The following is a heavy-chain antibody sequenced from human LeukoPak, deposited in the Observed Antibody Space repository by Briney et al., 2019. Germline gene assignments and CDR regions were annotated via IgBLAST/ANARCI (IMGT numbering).Heavy chain of an antibody. Sequence: ASVKVSCKASGYTFTSYDINWVRQATGQGLEWMGWMNPNSGNTGYAQKFQGRVTMTRNTSISTAYMELSSLRSEDTAVYYCAREYSSSWSLRGYYYYGMDVWGQGTTVTVSS. V-gene: IGHV1-8*01. D-gene: IGHD6-13*01. CDR3: AREYSSSWSLRGYYYYGMDV. CDR1: GYTFTSYD. J-gene: IGHJ6*02. CDR2: MNPNSGNT.